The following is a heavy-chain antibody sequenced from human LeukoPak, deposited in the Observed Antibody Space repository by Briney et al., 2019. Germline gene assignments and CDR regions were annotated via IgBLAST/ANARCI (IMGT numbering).Heavy chain of an antibody. Sequence: PGGSLRLSCAASGFTFSRYAMHWVRQAPGKGLEWVAVISYDGSNKYYADSVKGRFTISRDSSKNTLYLQMNSLRAEDTAVYYCAKGGAYYYDNSGYFDFWGQGTLVSVSS. D-gene: IGHD3-22*01. V-gene: IGHV3-30-3*01. J-gene: IGHJ5*01. CDR2: ISYDGSNK. CDR3: AKGGAYYYDNSGYFDF. CDR1: GFTFSRYA.